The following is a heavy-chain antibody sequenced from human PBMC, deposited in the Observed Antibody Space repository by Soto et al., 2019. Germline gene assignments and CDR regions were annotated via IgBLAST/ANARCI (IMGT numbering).Heavy chain of an antibody. CDR3: ARGFRVAATRWWFDP. Sequence: ASVKVSCKASGYTFTSYDISLVRQAPGQGLEWMGWISTYNGNTNYAQKLQGRVTMTTDTSTSTAYMELRSLRSDDTAVYYCARGFRVAATRWWFDPWGQGTLVTISS. V-gene: IGHV1-18*01. CDR2: ISTYNGNT. D-gene: IGHD2-15*01. CDR1: GYTFTSYD. J-gene: IGHJ5*02.